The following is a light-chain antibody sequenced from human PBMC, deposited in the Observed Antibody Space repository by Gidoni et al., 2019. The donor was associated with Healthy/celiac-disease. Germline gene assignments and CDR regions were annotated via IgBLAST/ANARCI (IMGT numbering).Light chain of an antibody. V-gene: IGLV1-40*01. CDR3: QSYDSSLSGSDVV. CDR2: CNR. J-gene: IGLJ2*01. CDR1: STNIGAGYD. Sequence: QSVLTQPPSVSGAPGPRVTISCTGRSTNIGAGYDVPWYQQLPGTAPQLLIYCNRNRPSGVPDRFSGSKSGTSASLAITGPQAEDEADYYCQSYDSSLSGSDVVFGGGTKLTVL.